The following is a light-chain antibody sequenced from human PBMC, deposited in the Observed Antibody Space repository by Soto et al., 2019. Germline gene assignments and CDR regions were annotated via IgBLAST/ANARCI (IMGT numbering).Light chain of an antibody. J-gene: IGKJ3*01. V-gene: IGKV1-33*01. CDR3: QQYDALPFT. CDR1: HHINNY. Sequence: DIQMTQSPSSLSASVGDRVTITCQAGHHINNYLNWFQQKPGKPPKLLIYDASKLQTGVTSRFGGSGSGTDFTFTISSLQPEDTATYYCQQYDALPFTFGPGTKVNIK. CDR2: DAS.